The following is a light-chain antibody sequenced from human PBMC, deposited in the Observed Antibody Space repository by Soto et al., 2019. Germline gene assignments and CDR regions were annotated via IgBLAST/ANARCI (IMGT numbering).Light chain of an antibody. CDR3: SSYTSSSTLYV. Sequence: SVLTQPASVSGSPGQSITISCTGTSRDVGGYNYVSWYQQHPGKAPKLMIYEVSNRPSGVSNRFSGSKSGNTASLTISGLQAEDEADYYCSSYTSSSTLYVFGTGSKVTV. V-gene: IGLV2-14*01. CDR1: SRDVGGYNY. J-gene: IGLJ1*01. CDR2: EVS.